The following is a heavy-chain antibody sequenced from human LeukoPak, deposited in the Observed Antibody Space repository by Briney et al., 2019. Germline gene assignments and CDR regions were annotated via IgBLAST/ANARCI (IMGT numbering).Heavy chain of an antibody. Sequence: SETLSLTCTVSGGSISSYYWSWIRQPPGKGLEWIGYIYYSGSTNYNPSLKSRVTISVDTSKNQFSLKLSSVTAADTAVYCCARERMVRGVITNWGQGTLVTVSS. CDR3: ARERMVRGVITN. V-gene: IGHV4-59*01. J-gene: IGHJ4*02. D-gene: IGHD3-10*01. CDR1: GGSISSYY. CDR2: IYYSGST.